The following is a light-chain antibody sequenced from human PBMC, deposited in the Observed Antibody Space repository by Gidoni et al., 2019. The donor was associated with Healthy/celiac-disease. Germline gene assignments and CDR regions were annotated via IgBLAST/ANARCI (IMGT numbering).Light chain of an antibody. CDR3: QQSYSTHPYT. Sequence: DIQMTQSPSSLSASVGDRVTITCRASQSISSYLNWYQQKPGKAPKLLIYAASSLQSGVLSRFSGSGSGTDFTLTISSMQPEDYATYYCQQSYSTHPYTFGQGTKLEIK. V-gene: IGKV1-39*01. CDR2: AAS. J-gene: IGKJ2*01. CDR1: QSISSY.